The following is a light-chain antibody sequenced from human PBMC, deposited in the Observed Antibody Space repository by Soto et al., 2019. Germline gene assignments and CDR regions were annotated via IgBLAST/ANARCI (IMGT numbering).Light chain of an antibody. CDR1: QSISSY. Sequence: DIQMTHSPSSLSASVGDRATLTCRASQSISSYLNWYQQKPGKAPKLLIYAASSLQSGVQSRFSGSGSGTDFTLTISSLKPEDFETYYCKQSYSTINCGQGKRLEIK. CDR3: KQSYSTIN. V-gene: IGKV1-39*01. J-gene: IGKJ5*01. CDR2: AAS.